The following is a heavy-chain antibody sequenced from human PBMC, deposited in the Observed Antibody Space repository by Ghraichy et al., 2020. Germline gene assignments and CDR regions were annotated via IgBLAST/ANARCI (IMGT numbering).Heavy chain of an antibody. CDR3: ARDLDTAAHFADV. V-gene: IGHV4-59*01. Sequence: SETLSLTCTVSGGSISSYYWSWIRQPPGKGLEWIGYIYYSGSTNYNPSLKSRVTISVDTSKNQFSLKLSSVTAADTAVYYCARDLDTAAHFADVWGQGTTVTVSS. J-gene: IGHJ6*02. CDR1: GGSISSYY. CDR2: IYYSGST. D-gene: IGHD3-3*02.